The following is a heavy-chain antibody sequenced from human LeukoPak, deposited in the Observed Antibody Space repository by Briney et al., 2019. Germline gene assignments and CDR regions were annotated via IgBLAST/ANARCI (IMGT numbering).Heavy chain of an antibody. CDR3: AAGGGYSYGRPYYFDY. Sequence: SETLSLICTVSGDPIRIGDYYWSWIRQPPGKGLEWIGYIYYNESTYYNPSRQSRVTKSVVTSQNQFSLKLSSVPAADTAVYKCAAGGGYSYGRPYYFDYWGQGTLVTVSS. CDR1: GDPIRIGDYY. V-gene: IGHV4-30-4*01. J-gene: IGHJ4*02. CDR2: IYYNEST. D-gene: IGHD5-18*01.